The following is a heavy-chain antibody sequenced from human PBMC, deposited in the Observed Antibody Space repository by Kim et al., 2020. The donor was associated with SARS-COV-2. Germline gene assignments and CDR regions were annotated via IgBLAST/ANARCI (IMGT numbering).Heavy chain of an antibody. J-gene: IGHJ6*02. V-gene: IGHV3-23*01. CDR2: ISGSGGST. Sequence: GGSLRLSCAASGFTFSSYAMSWVRQAPGKGLEWVSAISGSGGSTYYADSVKGRFTISRDNSKNTLYLQMNSLRAEDTAVYYCAKLGGREDIAAAGTHGMDVWGQGTTVTVSS. CDR3: AKLGGREDIAAAGTHGMDV. CDR1: GFTFSSYA. D-gene: IGHD6-13*01.